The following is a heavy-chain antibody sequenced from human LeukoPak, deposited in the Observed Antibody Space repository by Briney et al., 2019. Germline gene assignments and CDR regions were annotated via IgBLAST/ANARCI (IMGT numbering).Heavy chain of an antibody. J-gene: IGHJ3*02. V-gene: IGHV4-34*01. CDR1: GGSLSGYY. CDR2: INHSGGT. Sequence: PSETLSLTCAVYGGSLSGYYWNWIRQRPGKGLEWIGEINHSGGTNYSPSFRSRVTISVDTSKSLFSLKLSSVTAADTAVYYCASSVVVIAIGAFDIWGQGTPVTVSS. D-gene: IGHD2-21*01. CDR3: ASSVVVIAIGAFDI.